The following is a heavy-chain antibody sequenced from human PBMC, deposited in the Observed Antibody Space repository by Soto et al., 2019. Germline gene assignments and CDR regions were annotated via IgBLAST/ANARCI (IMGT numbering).Heavy chain of an antibody. J-gene: IGHJ4*02. CDR3: ARDVLTGFDF. CDR2: ISYTGAT. CDR1: GASISSGGYY. Sequence: QVRLQESGPGLVKPSQTLSLTCTVSGASISSGGYYWSWIRQHPGKGLEWIGYISYTGATNYNPSLNSRITISVEPSKNQFSLKLTSLTAADTAVYYCARDVLTGFDFWGQGTLVTVSS. V-gene: IGHV4-31*03. D-gene: IGHD3-9*01.